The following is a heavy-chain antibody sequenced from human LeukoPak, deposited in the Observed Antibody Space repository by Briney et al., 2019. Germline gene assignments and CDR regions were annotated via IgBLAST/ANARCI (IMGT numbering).Heavy chain of an antibody. V-gene: IGHV3-30*04. CDR2: ISYDGSNK. J-gene: IGHJ4*02. CDR1: GFTFSSYA. CDR3: AGLTNALDY. Sequence: GGSLRLSCAASGFTFSSYAMHWVRQAPGKGLEWVAVISYDGSNKYYADSVKGRFTISRDNSKNTLYLQMNSLRAEDTAVYYCAGLTNALDYWGQGTLVTVSS.